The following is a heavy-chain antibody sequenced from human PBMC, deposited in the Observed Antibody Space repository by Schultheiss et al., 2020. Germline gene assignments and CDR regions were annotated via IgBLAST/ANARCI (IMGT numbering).Heavy chain of an antibody. CDR1: GFTFSSYS. CDR3: AKATRGGSSWYFYYYGMDV. V-gene: IGHV3-23*01. D-gene: IGHD6-13*01. Sequence: GESLKISCAASGFTFSSYSMNWVRQAPGKGLEWVSAISGSGGSTYYADSVKGRFTISRDNSKNTLYLQMNSLRAEDTAVYYCAKATRGGSSWYFYYYGMDVWGQGTTVTVSS. J-gene: IGHJ6*02. CDR2: ISGSGGST.